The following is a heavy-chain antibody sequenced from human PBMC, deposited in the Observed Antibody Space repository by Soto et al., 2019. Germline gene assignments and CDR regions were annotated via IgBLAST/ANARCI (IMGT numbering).Heavy chain of an antibody. CDR1: GYNFTSYY. CDR3: AGGRALYCSGGSWYDYYYYGMDV. J-gene: IGHJ6*02. Sequence: QVQLVQSGAELKKPGASVKVSCKASGYNFTSYYMHWVRQAPGQGLEWMGIINPSGGSTSYAQKFQGRVTMTRDTSTSTVYMELSSLRSEDTAVYYCAGGRALYCSGGSWYDYYYYGMDVWGQGTTVTVSS. CDR2: INPSGGST. D-gene: IGHD2-15*01. V-gene: IGHV1-46*01.